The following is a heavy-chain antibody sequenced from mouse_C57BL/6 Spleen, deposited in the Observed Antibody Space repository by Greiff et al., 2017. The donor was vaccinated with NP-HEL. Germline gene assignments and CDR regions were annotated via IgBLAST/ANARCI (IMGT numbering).Heavy chain of an antibody. D-gene: IGHD2-5*01. V-gene: IGHV1-50*01. CDR3: ARRYYSNWNWYFDV. Sequence: QVQLQQPGAELVKPGASVKLSCKASGYTFTSYWMQWVKQRPGQGLEWIGEIDPSDSYTNYNQKFKGKATLTVDTSSSTAYMQLSSLTSEDSAVYYCARRYYSNWNWYFDVWGTGTTVTVSS. J-gene: IGHJ1*03. CDR1: GYTFTSYW. CDR2: IDPSDSYT.